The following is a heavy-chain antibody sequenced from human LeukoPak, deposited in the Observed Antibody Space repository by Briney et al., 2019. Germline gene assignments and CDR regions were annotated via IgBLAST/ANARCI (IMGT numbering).Heavy chain of an antibody. J-gene: IGHJ3*02. V-gene: IGHV3-48*03. Sequence: GGSLRLSCAASGFTFSSCEMNWVRQAPGKGLEWVSYISSSGSTIYYADSVKGRFTISRDNAKNSLYLQMNSLRAEDTAVYYCARDSGYSSGWYLAFDIWGQGTMVTVSS. CDR3: ARDSGYSSGWYLAFDI. CDR1: GFTFSSCE. D-gene: IGHD6-19*01. CDR2: ISSSGSTI.